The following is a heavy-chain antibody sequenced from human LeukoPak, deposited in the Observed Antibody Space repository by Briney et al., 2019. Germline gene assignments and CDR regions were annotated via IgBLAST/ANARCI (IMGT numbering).Heavy chain of an antibody. CDR2: VSYDGSNK. CDR1: GVIFNNFA. J-gene: IGHJ4*02. CDR3: ARAGRADGDYHYFDY. D-gene: IGHD4-17*01. V-gene: IGHV3-30-3*01. Sequence: GRPLRLSCSPSGVIFNNFAFHWVRQAPGKGLEWVAAVSYDGSNKYYADSARGRLTISRDNSKNTLYLQMNSLRAEDTAVYYCARAGRADGDYHYFDYWGQGTLVAVSS.